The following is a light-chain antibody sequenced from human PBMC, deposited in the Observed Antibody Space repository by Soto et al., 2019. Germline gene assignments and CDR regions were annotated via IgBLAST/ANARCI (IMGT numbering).Light chain of an antibody. CDR1: QSVSIY. J-gene: IGKJ1*01. V-gene: IGKV3-11*01. Sequence: EIVLTQSPATLSLSPGERATLSCRASQSVSIYLAWYQQKPGQAPRLLIYDASNRATGIPARFSGSGSGTDFTLTISSLEPEDFAVYYCQQHSHWPPWTFGQGTRVEIQ. CDR2: DAS. CDR3: QQHSHWPPWT.